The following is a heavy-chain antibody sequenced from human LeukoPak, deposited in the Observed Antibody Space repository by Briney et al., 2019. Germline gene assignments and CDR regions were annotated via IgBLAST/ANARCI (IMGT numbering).Heavy chain of an antibody. CDR1: GGSISSGGYS. D-gene: IGHD6-19*01. CDR2: IYHSGST. J-gene: IGHJ3*02. V-gene: IGHV4-30-2*01. Sequence: SETLSLTCAVSGGSISSGGYSWSWIRQPPGKGLEWIGYIYHSGSTYYNPSLKSRVTILVDRSKNQFSLKLSSVTAADTAVYYCGRFTAGSFDIWGQGTMVTVSS. CDR3: GRFTAGSFDI.